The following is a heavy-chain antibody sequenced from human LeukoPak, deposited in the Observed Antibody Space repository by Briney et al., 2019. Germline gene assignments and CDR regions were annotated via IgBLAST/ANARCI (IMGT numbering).Heavy chain of an antibody. Sequence: SETLSLTCAVYGGSFSGYYWSWIRQPPGEWLGCIVEINHSGSTNYNPSPKSRVTISVDTSKEQFSLKLSSVTAADTAVYYCARRGSGNYYYYGMDVWGQGTTVTVSS. J-gene: IGHJ6*02. V-gene: IGHV4-34*01. CDR3: ARRGSGNYYYYGMDV. CDR1: GGSFSGYY. D-gene: IGHD2-15*01. CDR2: INHSGST.